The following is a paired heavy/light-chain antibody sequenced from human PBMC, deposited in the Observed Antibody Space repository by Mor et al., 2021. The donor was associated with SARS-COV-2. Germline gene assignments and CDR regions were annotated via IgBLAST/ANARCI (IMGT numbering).Heavy chain of an antibody. CDR3: VRESSGWY. CDR1: GFIFSRYW. CDR2: IKTDGSQK. Sequence: EVQLVESGGDLVQPGGSLRLSCAASGFIFSRYWMSWVRQAPGKGLEWVANIKTDGSQKYYLDSVKGRFSISRDNAKNSLFLQMDSLRVEDTAMYYCVRESSGWYWGQGTLVAVSS. V-gene: IGHV3-7*04. D-gene: IGHD6-19*01. J-gene: IGHJ4*02.
Light chain of an antibody. J-gene: IGKJ2*01. CDR3: SQATEYPYT. V-gene: IGKV2-24*01. Sequence: DIVMTQTPLSSLVTVGQPASISCRSSQSLIHTADGNTYLSWLHQRPGQPPRLLIYKISTRLFGVPDRFSGSGAGTDFTLKISRVEAEDVGIYYCSQATEYPYTFGQGTKLQI. CDR2: KIS. CDR1: QSLIHTADGNTY.